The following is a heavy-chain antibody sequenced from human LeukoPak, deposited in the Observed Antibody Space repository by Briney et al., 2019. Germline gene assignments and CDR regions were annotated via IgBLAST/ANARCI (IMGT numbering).Heavy chain of an antibody. D-gene: IGHD3-10*01. J-gene: IGHJ6*03. CDR2: INHSGST. CDR3: ARGRYYGSGSYYKNYYYYYMDV. Sequence: SETLSLTCAVYGGSFSGYYWSWIRQPPGKGLEWIGEINHSGSTNYNPSLKSRVTISVDTSKNQFSLKLSSVTAADTAVYYCARGRYYGSGSYYKNYYYYYMDVWGKGTTVTVSS. CDR1: GGSFSGYY. V-gene: IGHV4-34*01.